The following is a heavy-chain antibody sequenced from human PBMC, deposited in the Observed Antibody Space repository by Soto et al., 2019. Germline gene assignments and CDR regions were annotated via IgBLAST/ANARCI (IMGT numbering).Heavy chain of an antibody. CDR2: IYYSGST. CDR3: ARANDYYDSSGYLNFGY. J-gene: IGHJ4*02. Sequence: PSETLSLTCTVSGGSISSGDYYWSWIRQPPGKGLEWIGYIYYSGSTYYNPSLKSRVTISVDTSKNQFSLKLSSVTAADTAVYYCARANDYYDSSGYLNFGYWGQGTLVTVSS. V-gene: IGHV4-30-4*01. D-gene: IGHD3-22*01. CDR1: GGSISSGDYY.